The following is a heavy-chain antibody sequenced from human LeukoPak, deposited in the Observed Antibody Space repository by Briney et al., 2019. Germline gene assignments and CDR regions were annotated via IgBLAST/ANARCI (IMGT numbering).Heavy chain of an antibody. CDR2: INTKTGTP. V-gene: IGHV7-4-1*02. J-gene: IGHJ4*02. D-gene: IGHD6-19*01. Sequence: ASVKVSCKASGYTFTNYGMNWVRQAPGQGLEWMGWINTKTGTPTYAQGFTGRCVFSLDTSVSTHYLQISSLKAEDTAVYYCARGETGYSSGWDEYWGQGTLVTVSS. CDR1: GYTFTNYG. CDR3: ARGETGYSSGWDEY.